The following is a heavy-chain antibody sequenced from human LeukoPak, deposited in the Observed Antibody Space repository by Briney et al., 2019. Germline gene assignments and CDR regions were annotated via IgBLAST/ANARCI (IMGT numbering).Heavy chain of an antibody. Sequence: GGSLRLSCAASGFTFSSYAMSWVRQAPGKGLEWVSAICGSGGSTYYADSVKGRFTISRDNSKNTLYLQMNSLRAEDTAVYYCAKDPVESYYDSSGYYVDYWGQGTLVTVSS. CDR1: GFTFSSYA. CDR2: ICGSGGST. J-gene: IGHJ4*02. V-gene: IGHV3-23*01. CDR3: AKDPVESYYDSSGYYVDY. D-gene: IGHD3-22*01.